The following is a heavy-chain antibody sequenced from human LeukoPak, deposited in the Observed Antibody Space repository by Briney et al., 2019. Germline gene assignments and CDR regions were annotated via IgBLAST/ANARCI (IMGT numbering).Heavy chain of an antibody. CDR1: GGSISNHY. D-gene: IGHD5-18*01. CDR3: ARRGYDYSFDF. CDR2: VSYSGTT. Sequence: SETLSLTCTVSGGSISNHYWNWIRQPPGKGLEWIGYVSYSGTTEYNPSLRSRVSISVDMSKNQFSLKLTSVTAADTAVYYCARRGYDYSFDFWGQGTLVTVSS. J-gene: IGHJ4*02. V-gene: IGHV4-59*11.